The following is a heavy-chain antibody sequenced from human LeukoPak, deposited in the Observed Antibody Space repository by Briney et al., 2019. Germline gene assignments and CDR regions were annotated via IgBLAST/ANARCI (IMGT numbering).Heavy chain of an antibody. CDR2: ISWNSGSI. CDR3: AIVEMATTLDAFDI. CDR1: GFTFDDYA. D-gene: IGHD5-12*01. J-gene: IGHJ3*02. V-gene: IGHV3-9*01. Sequence: GGSLRLSCAASGFTFDDYAMHWVRQAPGKGLEWVSGISWNSGSIGYADSVKGRFTISRDNAKNSLYLQMNSLRAEDTALYYCAIVEMATTLDAFDIWGQGTMVTVSS.